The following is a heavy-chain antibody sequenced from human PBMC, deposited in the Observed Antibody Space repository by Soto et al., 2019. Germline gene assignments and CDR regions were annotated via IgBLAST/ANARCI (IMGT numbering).Heavy chain of an antibody. J-gene: IGHJ4*02. V-gene: IGHV4-61*08. CDR1: GASVSSGGYF. D-gene: IGHD2-15*01. CDR3: ARTRNGGSWAAWF. Sequence: NPSETLSLTCTVSGASVSSGGYFWSWIRQPPGKGLEWIGFILYDGAAKYNPSLESRVTMSVDTSKNQFLLRLSSVTAADTAVYYCARTRNGGSWAAWFWGQGTQVTVSS. CDR2: ILYDGAA.